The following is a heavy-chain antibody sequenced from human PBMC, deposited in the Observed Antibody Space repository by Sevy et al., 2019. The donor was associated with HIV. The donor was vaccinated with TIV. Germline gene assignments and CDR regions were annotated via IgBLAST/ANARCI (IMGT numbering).Heavy chain of an antibody. V-gene: IGHV3-48*02. D-gene: IGHD3-10*01. CDR2: ISSSSSTI. CDR3: AREIHGSGSYYRGWAFDI. J-gene: IGHJ3*02. Sequence: GGSLRLSCAASGFTFSSYSMNWVRQAPGKGLEWVSYISSSSSTIYYADSVKGRFTISRDNAKNSLYLQMNRLRDEDTAVYYCAREIHGSGSYYRGWAFDIWGQGTMVTVSS. CDR1: GFTFSSYS.